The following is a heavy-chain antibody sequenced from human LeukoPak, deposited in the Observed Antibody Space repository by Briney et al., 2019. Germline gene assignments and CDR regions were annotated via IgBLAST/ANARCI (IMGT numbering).Heavy chain of an antibody. V-gene: IGHV5-51*01. D-gene: IGHD3-16*01. CDR2: VYPADSDT. CDR3: ARGGLGMITPFDY. Sequence: GESLKISCKGSGYTFTNYWIGWVRQMPGKGLEWMGIVYPADSDTRYSPSFQGQVTISADKSISTAYLQWSSLKASDTAMYYCARGGLGMITPFDYWGQGTLVTVST. CDR1: GYTFTNYW. J-gene: IGHJ4*02.